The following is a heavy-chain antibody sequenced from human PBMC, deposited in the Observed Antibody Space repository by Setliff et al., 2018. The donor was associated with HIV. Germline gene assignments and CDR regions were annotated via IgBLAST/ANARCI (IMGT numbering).Heavy chain of an antibody. Sequence: ASVKVSCKASGYSFTDHYIHWVRQAPGQGLEWVGRISPNSGGTNYAVKFQGRVTMTRDTSITTVYMEVSRLTFDDTAFYYCAKVGDYSGFGEFAALDSWGQGTLVTVSS. V-gene: IGHV1-2*06. J-gene: IGHJ4*02. CDR2: ISPNSGGT. CDR3: AKVGDYSGFGEFAALDS. CDR1: GYSFTDHY. D-gene: IGHD3-10*01.